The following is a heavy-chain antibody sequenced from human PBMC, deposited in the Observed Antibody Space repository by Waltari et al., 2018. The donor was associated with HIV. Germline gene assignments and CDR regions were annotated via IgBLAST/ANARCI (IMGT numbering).Heavy chain of an antibody. V-gene: IGHV4-34*01. CDR2: INHSGST. D-gene: IGHD2-2*01. Sequence: QVQLQQWGAGLLKPSETLSLTCAVYGGSFSGSYWSWLPTPPGKGLEWIGEINHSGSTNYNPSLKSRVTISVDTSKNQFSLKLSSVTAADTAVYYCARETDIVVVPAARKFAFDIWGQGTMVTVSS. J-gene: IGHJ3*02. CDR3: ARETDIVVVPAARKFAFDI. CDR1: GGSFSGSY.